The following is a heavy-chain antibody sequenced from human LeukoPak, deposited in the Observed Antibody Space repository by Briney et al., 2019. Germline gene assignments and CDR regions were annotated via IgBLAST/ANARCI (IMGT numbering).Heavy chain of an antibody. J-gene: IGHJ4*02. CDR2: ISSSGSML. V-gene: IGHV3-11*04. Sequence: PGGSLRLSCTVSGFTFSDYYMSWVRQAPGKGLEWVSYISSSGSMLHYADCVEGRFTISRDNGKSSLYLQMSSLRVEDTAVYYCTRRPYSSSWYYFDYWGQGTLVTVSS. CDR1: GFTFSDYY. CDR3: TRRPYSSSWYYFDY. D-gene: IGHD6-13*01.